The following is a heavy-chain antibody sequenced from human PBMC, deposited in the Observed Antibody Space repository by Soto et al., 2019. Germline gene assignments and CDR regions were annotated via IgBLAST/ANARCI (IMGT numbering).Heavy chain of an antibody. CDR3: AKDQRYSSSPYYYYGMDV. D-gene: IGHD6-6*01. J-gene: IGHJ6*02. CDR2: ISYDGSNK. Sequence: GGSQRLSCAASGFTFSSYGMHWVRQAPGKGLEWVAVISYDGSNKYYADSVKGRFTISRDNSKNTLYLQMDSLRAEDTAVYYCAKDQRYSSSPYYYYGMDVWGQGTTVTVSS. CDR1: GFTFSSYG. V-gene: IGHV3-30*18.